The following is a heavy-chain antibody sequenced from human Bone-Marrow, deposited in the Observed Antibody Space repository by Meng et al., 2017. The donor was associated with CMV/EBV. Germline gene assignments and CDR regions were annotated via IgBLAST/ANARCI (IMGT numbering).Heavy chain of an antibody. CDR1: GYTFTGYY. J-gene: IGHJ6*02. CDR3: ARKGYCSSTSCYYGMDV. Sequence: ASVKVSCKASGYTFTGYYMHWVRQAPGQGLEWMGWINPNSGGTNYAQKFQGRVTMTRDTSISTAYMELSRLRSDDTAVYYCARKGYCSSTSCYYGMDVWGQGTTVTAP. V-gene: IGHV1-2*02. CDR2: INPNSGGT. D-gene: IGHD2-2*01.